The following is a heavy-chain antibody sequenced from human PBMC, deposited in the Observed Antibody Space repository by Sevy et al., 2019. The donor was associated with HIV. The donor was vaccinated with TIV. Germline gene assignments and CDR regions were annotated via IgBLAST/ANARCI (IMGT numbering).Heavy chain of an antibody. J-gene: IGHJ6*03. CDR1: GDSVSSNSAA. V-gene: IGHV6-1*01. CDR2: TYYRSKWYN. Sequence: KQSQTLSLTCAISGDSVSSNSAAWNWIRQSPSRGLEWLGRTYYRSKWYNDYAVSVKSRITINPDTSKNQFSLQLNSVTPEDTAVYYCARAFLEVGATPYYYYYYYMDVWGKGTTVTVSS. D-gene: IGHD1-26*01. CDR3: ARAFLEVGATPYYYYYYYMDV.